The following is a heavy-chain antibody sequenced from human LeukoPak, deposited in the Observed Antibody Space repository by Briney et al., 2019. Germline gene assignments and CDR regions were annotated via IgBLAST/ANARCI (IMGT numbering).Heavy chain of an antibody. J-gene: IGHJ4*02. CDR3: ARVAIAGGGALDY. Sequence: GGSLRLSCAASGFTFSSYSMNWVRQAPGKGLEWVAFIGTSSPYIYYADSVKGRFTISRDNARNSLHLQMSSLRAEDTAVYYCARVAIAGGGALDYWGQGTLVTVSS. V-gene: IGHV3-21*01. CDR2: IGTSSPYI. D-gene: IGHD6-13*01. CDR1: GFTFSSYS.